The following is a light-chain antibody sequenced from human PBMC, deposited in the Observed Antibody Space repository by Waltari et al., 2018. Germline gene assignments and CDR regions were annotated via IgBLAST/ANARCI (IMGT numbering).Light chain of an antibody. CDR2: KAS. J-gene: IGKJ3*01. Sequence: DIQMTQSPSTLSASVGDRVTITCRASQSITDFLAWYQQKPGKAPKLLIYKASSLESGVPSLFSGSGSGTEFTLTISSLQPDDFATYYCQQYHTDSFTFGPGTKVDVK. V-gene: IGKV1-5*03. CDR3: QQYHTDSFT. CDR1: QSITDF.